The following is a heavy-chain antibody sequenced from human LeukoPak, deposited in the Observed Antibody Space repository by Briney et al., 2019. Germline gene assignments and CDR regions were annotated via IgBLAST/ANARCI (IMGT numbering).Heavy chain of an antibody. CDR3: ASGGVGARPD. J-gene: IGHJ4*02. CDR1: GGYINSGNYY. V-gene: IGHV4-61*02. CDR2: IYISGAI. Sequence: SETLSLTCTVSGGYINSGNYYWNWIRQPAGKGLEWIGRIYISGAINYNPSLKSRVTISVDTSKKQFSLKLTSVTAADMAVYYCASGGVGARPDWGQGTLVIVSS. D-gene: IGHD1-26*01.